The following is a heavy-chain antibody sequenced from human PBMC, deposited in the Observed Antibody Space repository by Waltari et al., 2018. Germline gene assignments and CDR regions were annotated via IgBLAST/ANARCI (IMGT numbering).Heavy chain of an antibody. V-gene: IGHV3-74*01. Sequence: EVQLVESGVGLVQPGGSLRLSCAAAGLTFSSYWMPRVRQAPGKGLVWVSRINSDGSSTSYADSVKGRFTISRDNAKNTLYLQMNSLRAEDTAVYYCASIVATILDYWGQGTLVTVSS. CDR3: ASIVATILDY. D-gene: IGHD5-12*01. J-gene: IGHJ4*02. CDR2: INSDGSST. CDR1: GLTFSSYW.